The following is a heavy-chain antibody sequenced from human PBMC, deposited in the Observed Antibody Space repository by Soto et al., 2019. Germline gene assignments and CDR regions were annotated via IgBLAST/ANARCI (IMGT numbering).Heavy chain of an antibody. D-gene: IGHD3-22*01. CDR1: GYSFTSYW. CDR2: IDPSDSYT. V-gene: IGHV5-10-1*01. J-gene: IGHJ4*02. Sequence: PGESLKISCKGSGYSFTSYWISWVRQMPGKGLEWMGRIDPSDSYTNYSPSFQGHVTISADKSISTAYLQWSSLKASDTAMYYCARHEAYWYYYDSSGYQYYFDYWGQGTLVTVSS. CDR3: ARHEAYWYYYDSSGYQYYFDY.